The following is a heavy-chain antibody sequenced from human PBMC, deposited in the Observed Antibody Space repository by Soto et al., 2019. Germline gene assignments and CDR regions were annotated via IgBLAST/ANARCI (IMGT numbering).Heavy chain of an antibody. CDR2: IYPGDSDT. D-gene: IGHD2-2*01. CDR3: ARRYCTGSTCYVDY. CDR1: GYSFSIYW. V-gene: IGHV5-51*01. J-gene: IGHJ4*02. Sequence: PGESLKISCKGSGYSFSIYWVGWVRQMPGKGLEWMGIIYPGDSDTRYSPSFEGQVTISADRSISTAYLQWSSLKTSDTAIYFCARRYCTGSTCYVDYWGQGTQVTVAS.